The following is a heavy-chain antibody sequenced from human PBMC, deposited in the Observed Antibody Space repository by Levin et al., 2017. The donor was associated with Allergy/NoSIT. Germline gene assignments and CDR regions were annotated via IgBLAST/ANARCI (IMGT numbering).Heavy chain of an antibody. CDR2: ITGGGGT. D-gene: IGHD6-13*01. CDR1: GFTISSYA. CDR3: AKEGKSPVGRGIDY. J-gene: IGHJ4*02. V-gene: IGHV3-23*01. Sequence: GESLKISCAASGFTISSYAMSWVRQAPGKGLEWVSGITGGGGTYYADSVPGRFTISRDTSKNTVYLQMNSLRVEDTAVYYCAKEGKSPVGRGIDYWGQGTLVTVSS.